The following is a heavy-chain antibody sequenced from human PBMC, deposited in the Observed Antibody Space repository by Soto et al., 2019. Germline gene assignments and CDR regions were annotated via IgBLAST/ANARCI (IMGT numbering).Heavy chain of an antibody. CDR2: IYYSGGT. D-gene: IGHD6-19*01. V-gene: IGHV4-59*01. CDR3: TREQSDDNYFDP. Sequence: GLEWLGYIYYSGGTNYNPSLKSRVTISLDKSKSQFSLRLISVTAADTAVYYCTREQSDDNYFDPWGQGTLVTVSS. J-gene: IGHJ5*02.